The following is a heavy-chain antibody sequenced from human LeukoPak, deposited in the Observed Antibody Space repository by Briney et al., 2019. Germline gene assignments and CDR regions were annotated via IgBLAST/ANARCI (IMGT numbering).Heavy chain of an antibody. CDR1: GGSISSYY. CDR2: IYYSGST. Sequence: PSETLSLTCTVSGGSISSYYWSWIRQPPGKGLEWIGYIYYSGSTNYNPSLKSRVTMSVDTSKNQFSLKLSSVTAADTAVYYCARDGGYSGYEYYYYYYMDVWGKGTTVTVSS. V-gene: IGHV4-59*12. J-gene: IGHJ6*03. CDR3: ARDGGYSGYEYYYYYYMDV. D-gene: IGHD5-12*01.